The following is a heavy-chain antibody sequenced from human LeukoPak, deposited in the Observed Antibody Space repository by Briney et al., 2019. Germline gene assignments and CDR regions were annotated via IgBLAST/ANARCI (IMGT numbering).Heavy chain of an antibody. J-gene: IGHJ4*02. CDR2: IRYDASNK. CDR1: GFTFSSYG. CDR3: AKDANFRVPGED. D-gene: IGHD3-10*01. V-gene: IGHV3-30*02. Sequence: GGSLRLPCAASGFTFSSYGMHWVRQAPGKGLEWVAVIRYDASNKYYVDSVRGRFTISRDNSKNTLYLHMNSLRAEDTAVYYCAKDANFRVPGEDWGQGTLVTVSS.